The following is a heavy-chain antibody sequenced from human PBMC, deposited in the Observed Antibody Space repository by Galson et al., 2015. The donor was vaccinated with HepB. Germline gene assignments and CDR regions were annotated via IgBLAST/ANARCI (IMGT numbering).Heavy chain of an antibody. CDR3: ASSESDCSSTSCYARSWFDP. J-gene: IGHJ5*02. D-gene: IGHD2-2*01. V-gene: IGHV5-10-1*01. CDR1: GYSFTSYW. CDR2: IDPSDSYT. Sequence: QSGAEVKKPGESLRISCKGSGYSFTSYWISWVRQMPGKGLEWMGRIDPSDSYTNYSPSFQGHVTISADKSISTAYLQWSSLKASDTAMYYCASSESDCSSTSCYARSWFDPWGQGTLVTVSS.